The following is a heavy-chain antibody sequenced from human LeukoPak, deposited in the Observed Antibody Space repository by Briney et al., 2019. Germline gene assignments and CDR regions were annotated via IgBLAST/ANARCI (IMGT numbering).Heavy chain of an antibody. V-gene: IGHV1-24*01. CDR1: GYTLTELS. J-gene: IGHJ4*02. CDR2: FDPEDGET. CDR3: ARAFLDSVSYARL. D-gene: IGHD3/OR15-3a*01. Sequence: GASVKVSCKVSGYTLTELSMHWVRQAPGKGLEWMGGFDPEDGETIYAQKFQGRVTMTTDTSASTAYMELRSLTSDDTAVYYCARAFLDSVSYARLWGQGTLVTVSS.